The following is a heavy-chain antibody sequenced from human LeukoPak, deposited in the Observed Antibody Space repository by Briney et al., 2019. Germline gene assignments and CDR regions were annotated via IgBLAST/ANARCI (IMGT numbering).Heavy chain of an antibody. J-gene: IGHJ4*02. CDR2: ISSSARTI. V-gene: IGHV3-48*03. Sequence: GGSLRLSCAASGFSLSSYEMTWVRQAPGKGLEWVSSISSSARTIYYADSVKGRFTISRDNAKNSLYLQMNSLRAEDTAVYYCARCSNSYDTGGYYRCPLDYWGQGTLVTVPS. CDR1: GFSLSSYE. CDR3: ARCSNSYDTGGYYRCPLDY. D-gene: IGHD3-22*01.